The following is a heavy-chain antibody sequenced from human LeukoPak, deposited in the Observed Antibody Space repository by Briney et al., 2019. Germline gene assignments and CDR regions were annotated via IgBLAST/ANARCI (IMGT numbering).Heavy chain of an antibody. Sequence: GGSLRLSCAASGFTFSSYGMHWVRQAPGKGREWVAVIWYDGSNKYYVDSVKGRFTISRDNSKNTLYLQMNSLRAEDTAVYYCARDPNSGSYRAIGYYYYYGMDVWGQGTTVTVSS. J-gene: IGHJ6*02. CDR3: ARDPNSGSYRAIGYYYYYGMDV. D-gene: IGHD1-26*01. V-gene: IGHV3-33*01. CDR2: IWYDGSNK. CDR1: GFTFSSYG.